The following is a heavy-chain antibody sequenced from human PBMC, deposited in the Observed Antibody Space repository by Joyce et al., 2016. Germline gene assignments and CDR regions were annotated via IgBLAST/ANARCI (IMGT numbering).Heavy chain of an antibody. D-gene: IGHD5-12*01. CDR1: GFTFSSYS. V-gene: IGHV3-21*01. CDR3: ASGYSGYDFEAYFDY. Sequence: EVQLVESGGGLVKPGGSLRLSCAASGFTFSSYSMNWVRQAPGKGLEWVPSISSSSSYIYNADSVKGRFTISRDNAKNSLYLQMNSLRAEDTAVYYCASGYSGYDFEAYFDYWGQGTLVTVSS. J-gene: IGHJ4*02. CDR2: ISSSSSYI.